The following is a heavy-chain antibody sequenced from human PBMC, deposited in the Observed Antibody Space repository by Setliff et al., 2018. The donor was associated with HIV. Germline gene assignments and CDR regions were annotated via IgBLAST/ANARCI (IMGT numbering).Heavy chain of an antibody. Sequence: GGSLRLSCTASGFSFGSYWMSWVRQAPGKGPEWVAHIKQDASEKYFVDSVKGRFTISRDNAKNSLYLQMDSLRAEDTAVYYCARDQYYYDTSGYYRGSAFDFWGQGTLVTVSS. D-gene: IGHD3-22*01. CDR2: IKQDASEK. V-gene: IGHV3-7*03. CDR3: ARDQYYYDTSGYYRGSAFDF. J-gene: IGHJ4*02. CDR1: GFSFGSYW.